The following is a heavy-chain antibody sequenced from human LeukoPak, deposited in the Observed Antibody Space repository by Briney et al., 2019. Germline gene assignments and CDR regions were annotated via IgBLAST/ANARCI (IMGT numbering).Heavy chain of an antibody. CDR1: GDSIRSSDYY. CDR3: ARGGGSRTWAPYYFDY. V-gene: IGHV4-61*08. Sequence: SETLSLTCTVSGDSIRSSDYYWGWIRQPPGKGLEWIGYIYYSGSTNYNPSLKSRVTISVDTSKNQFSLKLSSVTAADTAVYYCARGGGSRTWAPYYFDYWGQGTLVTVSS. D-gene: IGHD2-15*01. J-gene: IGHJ4*02. CDR2: IYYSGST.